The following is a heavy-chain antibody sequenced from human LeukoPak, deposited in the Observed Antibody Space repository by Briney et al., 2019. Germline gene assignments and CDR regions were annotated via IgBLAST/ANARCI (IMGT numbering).Heavy chain of an antibody. Sequence: ASVKVSCKASGYTFTGYYMHWVRQASGQGLEWMGWINPNSGGTNYAQKFQGRVTMTRDTSISTAYMELSRLRSDDTAVYYCAGADYDILTGFAYWGQGTLVTVSS. CDR1: GYTFTGYY. CDR3: AGADYDILTGFAY. V-gene: IGHV1-2*02. CDR2: INPNSGGT. D-gene: IGHD3-9*01. J-gene: IGHJ4*02.